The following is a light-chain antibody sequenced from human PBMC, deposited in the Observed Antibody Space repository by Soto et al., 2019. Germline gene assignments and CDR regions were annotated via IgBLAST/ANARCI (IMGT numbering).Light chain of an antibody. CDR1: QGISSY. CDR3: QQLNSYPLT. Sequence: DIQLTQSPSFLSASVGDRVTITCRASQGISSYLAWYQQKPGKAPKLLIYAASTLQSGVPSRFSGSVSGTEFTLTISSLQPEDFATYYCQQLNSYPLTFGGGTKVEI. J-gene: IGKJ4*01. CDR2: AAS. V-gene: IGKV1-9*01.